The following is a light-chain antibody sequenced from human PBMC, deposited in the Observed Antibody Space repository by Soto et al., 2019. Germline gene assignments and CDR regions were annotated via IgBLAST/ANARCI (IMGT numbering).Light chain of an antibody. J-gene: IGKJ5*01. Sequence: DIQLTQSPSLLSASVGDRVTITCRASQGIRSYLAWYQQKPGKAPKLLIYAASTLQSGVPSRFSGSGSGTECTLTISSLQLENFATYSCQQLNCYPITFGQGTRLEIK. CDR2: AAS. CDR1: QGIRSY. CDR3: QQLNCYPIT. V-gene: IGKV1-9*01.